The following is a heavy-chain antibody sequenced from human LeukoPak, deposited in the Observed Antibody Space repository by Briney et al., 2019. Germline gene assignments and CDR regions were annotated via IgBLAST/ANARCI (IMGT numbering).Heavy chain of an antibody. V-gene: IGHV1-8*01. J-gene: IGHJ5*02. D-gene: IGHD3-9*01. CDR1: GYTFTSYE. Sequence: ASVKVSCKASGYTFTSYEINWVRQATGQGLEWMEWMNPNSGDTGYAQKFQGRVTMTRDTSISTAYMELSSLRSEDTAVYYCARDILTGPTNWFDPWGQGTLVTVSS. CDR2: MNPNSGDT. CDR3: ARDILTGPTNWFDP.